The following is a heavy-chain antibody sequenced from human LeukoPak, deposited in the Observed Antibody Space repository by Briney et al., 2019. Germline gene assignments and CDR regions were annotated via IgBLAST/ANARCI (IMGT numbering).Heavy chain of an antibody. CDR3: AHSRYTSSWYNPVGDY. Sequence: SGPTLVKXTQTLTLTYTFSGFSLSTNGVGVGWIRQPPGKALEWLALIYWDDDKRYSPSLKTRLTITKDTSKNQVVLTMTNMDPVDTATYYCAHSRYTSSWYNPVGDYWGQGTLVTVSS. CDR1: GFSLSTNGVG. CDR2: IYWDDDK. D-gene: IGHD6-13*01. V-gene: IGHV2-5*02. J-gene: IGHJ4*02.